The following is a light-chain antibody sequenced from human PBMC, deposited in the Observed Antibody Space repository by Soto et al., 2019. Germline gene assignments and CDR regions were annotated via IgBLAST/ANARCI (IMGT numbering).Light chain of an antibody. Sequence: SYVLTQPPSVSVAPGKTARITCGGNNIGSKSVHWYQQKPGQAPVLVIYYDSDRPSGIPERFSGSNSGNTATLTISRVEAGDEADYYCQVWESSRDHPVVFGGGTKLTVL. CDR1: NIGSKS. CDR3: QVWESSRDHPVV. J-gene: IGLJ2*01. CDR2: YDS. V-gene: IGLV3-21*01.